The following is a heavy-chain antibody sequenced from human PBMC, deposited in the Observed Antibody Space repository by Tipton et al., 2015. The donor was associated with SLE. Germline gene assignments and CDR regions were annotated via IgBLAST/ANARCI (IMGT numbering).Heavy chain of an antibody. Sequence: SLRLSCVASGFTFRSSSMAWVRRAPGRGLELVSSIYSGTRRYSRDSVRGRFTISRDDSRNTVDLQMDSLTTDDTGVYFCAKGGAGGIYFDLWGQGTLVTVSS. CDR2: IYSGTRR. CDR3: AKGGAGGIYFDL. CDR1: GFTFRSSS. V-gene: IGHV3-23*03. J-gene: IGHJ4*02. D-gene: IGHD4-23*01.